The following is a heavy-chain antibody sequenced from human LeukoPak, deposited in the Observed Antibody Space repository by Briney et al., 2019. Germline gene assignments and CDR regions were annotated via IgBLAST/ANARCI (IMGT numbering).Heavy chain of an antibody. Sequence: GGSLRLSCAASGFTVSSNYMSWVRQAPGKGLEWVSSISITSSHIYYAASVEGRFTISRDNAKNSLYLQMNSLRAEDTALYYCARGDDVLQRNDALDIWGQGTMVSVSS. CDR3: ARGDDVLQRNDALDI. CDR2: ISITSSHI. D-gene: IGHD2-8*01. CDR1: GFTVSSNY. J-gene: IGHJ3*02. V-gene: IGHV3-21*01.